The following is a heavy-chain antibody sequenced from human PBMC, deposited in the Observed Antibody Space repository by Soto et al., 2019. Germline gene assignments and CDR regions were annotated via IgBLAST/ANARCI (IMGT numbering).Heavy chain of an antibody. V-gene: IGHV3-30-3*01. Sequence: GGSLRLSCAASGFTFSTFALHWVRQAPGKGLEWVALISHDGSNKNYADSVKGRFTISRDNSKNTLYMQMDSLRLEDTAVYYCARDGLPDDFRSGGYWFDPWGQGTLVTVSS. CDR3: ARDGLPDDFRSGGYWFDP. J-gene: IGHJ5*02. D-gene: IGHD3-3*01. CDR1: GFTFSTFA. CDR2: ISHDGSNK.